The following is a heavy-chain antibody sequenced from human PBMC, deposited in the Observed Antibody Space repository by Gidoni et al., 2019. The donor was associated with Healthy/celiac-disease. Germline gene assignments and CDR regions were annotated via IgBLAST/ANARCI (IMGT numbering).Heavy chain of an antibody. CDR3: ARDKGITIFGAAMDV. D-gene: IGHD3-3*01. Sequence: QVQLVQSGAEVKKPGASVKAPCKASGYTFTSYGISRVRQAPGHGLEWMGWISAYNGNTNYAQKLQGRVTMTTDKPTSTAYMELRSLRADDTAVYSCARDKGITIFGAAMDVWGKGTTVTVSS. CDR2: ISAYNGNT. CDR1: GYTFTSYG. V-gene: IGHV1-18*04. J-gene: IGHJ6*03.